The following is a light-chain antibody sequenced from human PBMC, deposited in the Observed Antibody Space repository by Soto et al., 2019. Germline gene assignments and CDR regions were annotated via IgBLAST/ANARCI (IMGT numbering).Light chain of an antibody. Sequence: DIQMTQSPSSLSASVGDRVTITCRASQGIRNGLGWYQQKPGKAPKRLIYAASSLQSGVPPRFSGSGSGREFTLTISSLQPEDFATYYCLQHNSYPWTFGQGTKVEVK. CDR3: LQHNSYPWT. CDR1: QGIRNG. V-gene: IGKV1-17*01. CDR2: AAS. J-gene: IGKJ1*01.